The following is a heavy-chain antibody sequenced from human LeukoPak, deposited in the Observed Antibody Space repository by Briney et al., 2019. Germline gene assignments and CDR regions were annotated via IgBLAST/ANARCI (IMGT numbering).Heavy chain of an antibody. CDR1: GFIVSSSY. CDR3: TTTVTTSYYFDY. J-gene: IGHJ4*02. V-gene: IGHV3-23*01. D-gene: IGHD4-11*01. Sequence: GGSLRLSCAGSGFIVSSSYTSWVRQAPGKGLEWVSALSGSGGSTYYADSVKGRFTISRDNSKNTLYLQMNSLRAEDTAVYYCTTTVTTSYYFDYWGQGTLVTVSS. CDR2: LSGSGGST.